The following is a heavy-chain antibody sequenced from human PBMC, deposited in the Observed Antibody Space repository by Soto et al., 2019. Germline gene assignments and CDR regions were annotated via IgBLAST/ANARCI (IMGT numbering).Heavy chain of an antibody. D-gene: IGHD3-3*01. CDR1: GFTFSSYA. V-gene: IGHV3-23*01. CDR3: ARLYYDYV. Sequence: PGGSMRLSCAASGFTFSSYAMSWVRQAAGKGLEWVSAISGSGGSTYYADSVKGRFTISRDNAKNTLYLQMNSLRAEDTAVYYCARLYYDYVWGQGTTVTVSS. J-gene: IGHJ6*02. CDR2: ISGSGGST.